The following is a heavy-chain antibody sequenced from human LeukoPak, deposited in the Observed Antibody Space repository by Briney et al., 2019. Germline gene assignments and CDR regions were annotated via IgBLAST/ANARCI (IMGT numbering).Heavy chain of an antibody. D-gene: IGHD3-10*01. V-gene: IGHV3-23*01. CDR2: ITGNGANT. Sequence: PGGSLRLSCAASGSTFSNYGMSWVRQAPGKGLEWVSAITGNGANTFYADSVKGRFTISRDNSKNTMYLQMNSLRAEDTALYYCARDRSGSYPNWFDPWGQGTLVTVSS. J-gene: IGHJ5*02. CDR3: ARDRSGSYPNWFDP. CDR1: GSTFSNYG.